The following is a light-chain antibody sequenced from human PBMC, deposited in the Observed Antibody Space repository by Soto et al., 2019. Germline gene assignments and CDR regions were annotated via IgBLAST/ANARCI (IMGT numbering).Light chain of an antibody. CDR3: QQYNTWSPLT. Sequence: EIVMTQSPATLSVSPGERATLSCRASQSVSNNLAWYQQKPGQAPRLLIYGASTRATGITARFSGSGSGTEFTLTISSLQSEDFAFYCCQQYNTWSPLTFGGGTKVETK. CDR1: QSVSNN. J-gene: IGKJ4*01. V-gene: IGKV3-15*01. CDR2: GAS.